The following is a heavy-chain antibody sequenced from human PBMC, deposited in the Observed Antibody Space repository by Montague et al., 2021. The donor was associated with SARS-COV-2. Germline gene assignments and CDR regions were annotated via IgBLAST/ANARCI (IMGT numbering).Heavy chain of an antibody. CDR1: GGSISSSSYY. CDR2: IYYSGST. V-gene: IGHV4-39*01. Sequence: SETLSLTCTVSGGSISSSSYYWGWIRQPPGKGLEWIGSIYYSGSTYYNPYLKSRVTISVDTSKNQFSLKLSSVTAADTAVYYCARHDIAKVQWPVLIESNNDAFDIWGQGTMVTVSS. J-gene: IGHJ3*02. CDR3: ARHDIAKVQWPVLIESNNDAFDI. D-gene: IGHD6-19*01.